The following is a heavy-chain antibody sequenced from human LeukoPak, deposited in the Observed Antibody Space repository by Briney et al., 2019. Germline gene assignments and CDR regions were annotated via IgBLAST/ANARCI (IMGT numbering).Heavy chain of an antibody. CDR2: LYNSGST. J-gene: IGHJ4*02. CDR1: GGSISRNY. CDR3: ARAEPNWNPPDY. Sequence: KPSETLSLTCTVSGGSISRNYWSWIRQPPGKGLEWIGYLYNSGSTSYNPSLKSRATISGDTSKNQFSLNLSSVTAADTAVYYCARAEPNWNPPDYWGQGTLVTVSS. D-gene: IGHD1-1*01. V-gene: IGHV4-59*08.